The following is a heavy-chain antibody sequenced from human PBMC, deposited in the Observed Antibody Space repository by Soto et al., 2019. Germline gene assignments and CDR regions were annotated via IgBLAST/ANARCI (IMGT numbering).Heavy chain of an antibody. D-gene: IGHD3-10*01. CDR3: ARDTNDYYGSGIFDY. V-gene: IGHV4-31*03. Sequence: SETLSLTCTVSGGSISSGGYYWSWIRQHPGKGLEWIGYIYYSGSTYYNPSLKSRVTISVDTSKNQFSLKLSSVTAADTAVYYWARDTNDYYGSGIFDYWGQGTLVTVSS. CDR1: GGSISSGGYY. J-gene: IGHJ4*02. CDR2: IYYSGST.